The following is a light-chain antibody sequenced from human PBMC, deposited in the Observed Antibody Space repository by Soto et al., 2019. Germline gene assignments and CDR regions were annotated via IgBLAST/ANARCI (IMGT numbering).Light chain of an antibody. V-gene: IGKV1-5*01. Sequence: DIQMTQSPSSLSASVGDRVTITCRACQSISSYLNWYQQKPGKAPKLLIYAASSLQSGVPSRFSGSGSGTEFTLTISSLQPDDFASYYCQQYNSYSPTFGQGTKVDIK. CDR1: QSISSY. CDR2: AAS. CDR3: QQYNSYSPT. J-gene: IGKJ1*01.